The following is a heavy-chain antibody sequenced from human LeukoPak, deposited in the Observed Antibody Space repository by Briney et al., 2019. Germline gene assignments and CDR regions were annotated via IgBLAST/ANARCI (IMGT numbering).Heavy chain of an antibody. Sequence: GGSLRLSCAASGFTFTTYAIHWVRQAPGKGLEWLADISYDGTKTYFAGSVKGRFTISRDNSKNTVYLQMNSLRAEDTAVYYCARDRRCDYWGQGTLVTVSS. CDR2: ISYDGTKT. D-gene: IGHD5-24*01. V-gene: IGHV3-30*04. CDR1: GFTFTTYA. J-gene: IGHJ4*02. CDR3: ARDRRCDY.